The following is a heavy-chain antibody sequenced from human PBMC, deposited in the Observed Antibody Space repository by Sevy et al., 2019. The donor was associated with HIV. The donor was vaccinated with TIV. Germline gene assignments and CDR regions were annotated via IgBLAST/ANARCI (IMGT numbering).Heavy chain of an antibody. J-gene: IGHJ6*02. V-gene: IGHV3-30-3*01. CDR3: ARAEGYCSGGSCPYYYYGMDV. CDR2: ISYDGSNK. D-gene: IGHD2-15*01. CDR1: GFTFSSYA. Sequence: GGSLRLSCAASGFTFSSYAMHWVRQAPGKGLEWVAVISYDGSNKYYADSVKGRFTISRDNSKNMLYLQMNSLRAEDTAVYYCARAEGYCSGGSCPYYYYGMDVWGQGTTVTVSS.